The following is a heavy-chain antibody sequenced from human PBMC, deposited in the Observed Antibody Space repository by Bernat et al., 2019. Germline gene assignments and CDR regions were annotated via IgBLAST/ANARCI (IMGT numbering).Heavy chain of an antibody. CDR2: ISWNSGSI. J-gene: IGHJ6*03. CDR1: GFTFDDYA. CDR3: AKDTGSSTSSLSYMDV. D-gene: IGHD2-2*01. Sequence: EVQLVESGGGLVQPGRSLRLSCAASGFTFDDYAMHWVRQAPGKGLEWVSGISWNSGSICYADSVKGRFTISRDNAKNSLYLQMNSLRAEDTALYYCAKDTGSSTSSLSYMDVWGKGTTVTVSS. V-gene: IGHV3-9*01.